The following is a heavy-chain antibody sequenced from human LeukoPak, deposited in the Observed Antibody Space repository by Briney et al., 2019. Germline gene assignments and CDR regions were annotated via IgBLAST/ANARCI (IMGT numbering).Heavy chain of an antibody. CDR2: IRSSSSLT. Sequence: GGSLRLSCAASGFTLSSSSMNWVRQAPGKGLEWVSYIRSSSSLTYYSDAVKGRFTISRDNAKNSLYLQMHSLRDEDTAVYYCARDKSVVRGVISAFDLWGPGTMVTVSS. J-gene: IGHJ3*01. CDR3: ARDKSVVRGVISAFDL. V-gene: IGHV3-48*02. CDR1: GFTLSSSS. D-gene: IGHD3-10*01.